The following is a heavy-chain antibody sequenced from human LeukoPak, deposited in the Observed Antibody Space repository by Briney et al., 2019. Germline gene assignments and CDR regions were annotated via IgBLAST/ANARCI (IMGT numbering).Heavy chain of an antibody. CDR1: GGSINSYY. CDR3: AREQQQLDGDYYFDY. J-gene: IGHJ4*02. D-gene: IGHD6-13*01. CDR2: IYYSGST. V-gene: IGHV4-59*01. Sequence: SETLSLTCTVSGGSINSYYWSWIRQPPGKGLEWIGYIYYSGSTNYNPSLKSRVTISVDTSKNQFSLKLSSVTAADTAVYYCAREQQQLDGDYYFDYWGQGTLVTVSS.